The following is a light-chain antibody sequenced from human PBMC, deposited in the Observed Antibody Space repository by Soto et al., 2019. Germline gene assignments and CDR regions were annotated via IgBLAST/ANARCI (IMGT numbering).Light chain of an antibody. CDR1: QSVSSNY. V-gene: IGKV3-20*01. CDR2: GAS. J-gene: IGKJ2*01. Sequence: EIVLTQSPGTLSLSPGERATLACRASQSVSSNYLAWYQQKPGQAPRLLIYGASRGAAGIPDRFSGSGSGTDFNLTISRLEPDDVAVYFCQQYGRSPMFTFGQGTKLEIK. CDR3: QQYGRSPMFT.